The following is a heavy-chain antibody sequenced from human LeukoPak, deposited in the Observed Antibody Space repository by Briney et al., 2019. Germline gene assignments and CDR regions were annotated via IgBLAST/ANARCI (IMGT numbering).Heavy chain of an antibody. V-gene: IGHV1-18*01. D-gene: IGHD6-19*01. Sequence: ASEKVSCKASGYIFTGYGISWVRQAPGQGLEWMGWISAYNGDTNYAQKFQGRVTMTTDTSTSTAYMELRSLRSDDTAVYYCARDSSGGWYERYFQHWGQGTLVTVSS. J-gene: IGHJ1*01. CDR1: GYIFTGYG. CDR3: ARDSSGGWYERYFQH. CDR2: ISAYNGDT.